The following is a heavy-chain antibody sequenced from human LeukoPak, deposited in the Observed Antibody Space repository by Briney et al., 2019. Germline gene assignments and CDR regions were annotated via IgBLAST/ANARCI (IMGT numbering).Heavy chain of an antibody. D-gene: IGHD6-6*01. J-gene: IGHJ1*01. CDR1: GFAFHNHS. CDR3: ARDGPSMSIQH. V-gene: IGHV3-23*01. Sequence: GGSLRLSCVASGFAFHNHSMTWVRQAPGKGLEWVSAIGINLSDTIYADSVKGRFTISRGNSKNTLYLQMNSLRADDTAVYYCARDGPSMSIQHWGQGTLVTVSS. CDR2: IGINLSDT.